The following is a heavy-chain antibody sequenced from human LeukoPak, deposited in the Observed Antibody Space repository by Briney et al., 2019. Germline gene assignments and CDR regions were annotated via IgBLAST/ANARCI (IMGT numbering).Heavy chain of an antibody. J-gene: IGHJ4*02. V-gene: IGHV4-59*01. CDR3: ATGIGWLLLY. CDR2: IHNSGGT. CDR1: GDSISNYY. D-gene: IGHD3-22*01. Sequence: SETLSLTCTVSGDSISNYYCNWIRQSPGKGLEWLGYIHNSGGTKYNSSLNSRVSISVDTSRNQFSLKLSSVTAADTAVYYCATGIGWLLLYWGQGTLVTVSS.